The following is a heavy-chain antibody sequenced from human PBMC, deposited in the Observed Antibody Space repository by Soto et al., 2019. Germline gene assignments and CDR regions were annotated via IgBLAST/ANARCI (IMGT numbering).Heavy chain of an antibody. CDR3: AKDPDYDYVWGNYPSFYY. Sequence: PGGSLRLSCAASGFTFSSYAMSWVRQAPGKGLEWVSAISGSGGSTYYADSVKGRFTISRDNSKNTLYLQMNSLRAEDTAVYYCAKDPDYDYVWGNYPSFYYWGQGTLVTVSS. CDR1: GFTFSSYA. J-gene: IGHJ4*02. D-gene: IGHD3-16*02. CDR2: ISGSGGST. V-gene: IGHV3-23*01.